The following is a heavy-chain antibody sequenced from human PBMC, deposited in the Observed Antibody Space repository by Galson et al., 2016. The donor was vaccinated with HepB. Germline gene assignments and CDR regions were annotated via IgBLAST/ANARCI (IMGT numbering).Heavy chain of an antibody. Sequence: SLRLSCAASGLTVRYAMSWVRQAPGKGLQWVSSIGGSGETTSYADSVKGRVTISRDNAKNILFLEMNNLRAEDSALYYCATLWGVFGVDQFFQRWGRGTLVTVPS. CDR1: GLTVRYA. V-gene: IGHV3-23*01. CDR2: IGGSGETT. D-gene: IGHD3-3*01. CDR3: ATLWGVFGVDQFFQR. J-gene: IGHJ1*01.